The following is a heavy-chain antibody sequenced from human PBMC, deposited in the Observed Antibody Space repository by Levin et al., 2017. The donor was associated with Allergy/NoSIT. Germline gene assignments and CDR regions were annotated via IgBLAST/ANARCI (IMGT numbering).Heavy chain of an antibody. Sequence: GGSLRLSCAASGFTFSNAWMSWVRQAPGKGLEWVGRIKSKTDGGTTDYAAPVKGRFTISRDDSKNTLYLQMNSLKTEDTAVYYCTAVVDLPIVVVVAATPVDYWGQGTLVTVSS. CDR2: IKSKTDGGTT. V-gene: IGHV3-15*01. CDR1: GFTFSNAW. CDR3: TAVVDLPIVVVVAATPVDY. J-gene: IGHJ4*02. D-gene: IGHD2-15*01.